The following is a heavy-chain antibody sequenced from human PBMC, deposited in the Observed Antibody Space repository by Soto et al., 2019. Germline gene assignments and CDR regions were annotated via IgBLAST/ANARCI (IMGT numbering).Heavy chain of an antibody. Sequence: SVKVSCKASGGTFSSYTISWVRQAPGQGLEWMARIIPILGIANYAQKFQGRVTITADKSTSTAYMELSSLRSEDTAVYYCARFRGSYGMGVWGQGTTVTVSS. CDR3: ARFRGSYGMGV. J-gene: IGHJ6*02. D-gene: IGHD3-10*01. V-gene: IGHV1-69*02. CDR1: GGTFSSYT. CDR2: IIPILGIA.